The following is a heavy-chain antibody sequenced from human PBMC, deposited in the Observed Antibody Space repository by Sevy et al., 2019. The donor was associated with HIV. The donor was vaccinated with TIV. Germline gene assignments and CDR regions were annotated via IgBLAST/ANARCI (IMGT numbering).Heavy chain of an antibody. D-gene: IGHD3-3*01. CDR2: IKSNGDGGTT. V-gene: IGHV3-15*01. Sequence: GGSLRLSCAASGFTFNKAWMTWVRQAPGKGLEWVGRIKSNGDGGTTDYTAPVKGRFTISRYDSKNTLYLQMNSLKTGETAVYYCTTKGGFWSGYQYFDYWGQGTLVTVSS. J-gene: IGHJ4*02. CDR3: TTKGGFWSGYQYFDY. CDR1: GFTFNKAW.